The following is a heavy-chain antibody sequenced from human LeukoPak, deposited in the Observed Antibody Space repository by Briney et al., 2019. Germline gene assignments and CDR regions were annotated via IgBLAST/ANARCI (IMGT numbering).Heavy chain of an antibody. V-gene: IGHV5-51*01. J-gene: IGHJ4*02. Sequence: GESLKISCKGSGYSFTRYWIGWVRQMPGKGLEWMGTIYPGDSDTRYSPSFQGQVTISADKSISTAYLQWSSLKASDTAMYYCARMCWHGSGSYGYWGQGTLVTVSS. CDR1: GYSFTRYW. CDR3: ARMCWHGSGSYGY. D-gene: IGHD3-10*01. CDR2: IYPGDSDT.